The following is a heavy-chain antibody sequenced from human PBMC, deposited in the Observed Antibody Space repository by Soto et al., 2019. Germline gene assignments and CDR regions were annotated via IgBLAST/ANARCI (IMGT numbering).Heavy chain of an antibody. CDR1: GGTFSSYA. CDR2: INPGNGDT. V-gene: IGHV1-3*01. J-gene: IGHJ6*02. CDR3: ARTDCSHTSCYNYYYYGMDV. D-gene: IGHD2-2*01. Sequence: ASVKVSCKASGGTFSSYAISWVRQAPGQGLEWMGWINPGNGDTKYSQKFQGRVTITRDTSATTAYMELSSLRSEDSAVLYCARTDCSHTSCYNYYYYGMDVWGQGTTVTVSS.